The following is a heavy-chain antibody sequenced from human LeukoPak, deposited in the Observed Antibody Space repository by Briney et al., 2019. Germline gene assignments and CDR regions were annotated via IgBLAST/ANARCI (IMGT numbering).Heavy chain of an antibody. J-gene: IGHJ4*02. V-gene: IGHV1-24*01. CDR2: FDPEDGET. D-gene: IGHD3-22*01. CDR1: GYTLTELS. CDR3: ATDLDDSSGYYYVWVY. Sequence: ASVKVSCKVSGYTLTELSMHWVRQAPGKGLEWMGGFDPEDGETIYAQKFQGRVTMTEDTSTDTAYMELSSLRSEDTAVYYCATDLDDSSGYYYVWVYWGQGTLVTVP.